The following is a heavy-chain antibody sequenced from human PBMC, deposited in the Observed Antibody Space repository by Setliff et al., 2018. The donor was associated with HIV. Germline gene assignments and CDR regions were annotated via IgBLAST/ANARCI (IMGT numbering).Heavy chain of an antibody. Sequence: ASVKVSCKASGYTFTNYYIHWVRQAPGQGLEWMGLINPSGGRTSYAQKLQGRLTMTRDTSRITVYMELSSLRSEDTAVYYCARCYYDSSGPTDAFDIWGQGTVVTVSS. J-gene: IGHJ3*02. CDR2: INPSGGRT. D-gene: IGHD3-22*01. V-gene: IGHV1-46*01. CDR3: ARCYYDSSGPTDAFDI. CDR1: GYTFTNYY.